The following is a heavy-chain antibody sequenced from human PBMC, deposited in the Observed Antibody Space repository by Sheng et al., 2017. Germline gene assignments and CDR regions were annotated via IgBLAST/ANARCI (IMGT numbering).Heavy chain of an antibody. D-gene: IGHD4-17*01. V-gene: IGHV3-66*02. CDR3: ARDYSDYGDYEPFDY. J-gene: IGHJ4*02. Sequence: EVQLVESGGGLVQPGGSLKLSCAASGFTVSNNYMSWVRQAPGKGLEWVSVIYSGGSTYYADSVKGRFTLSRDNSKNTLYLQMNSLRAEDTAVYYCARDYSDYGDYEPFDYWGQGTLVTVSS. CDR2: IYSGGST. CDR1: GFTVSNNY.